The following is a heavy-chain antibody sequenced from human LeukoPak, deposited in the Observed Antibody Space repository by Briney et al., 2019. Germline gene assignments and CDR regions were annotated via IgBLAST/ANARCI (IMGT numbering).Heavy chain of an antibody. CDR2: MYYTGST. V-gene: IGHV4-59*01. CDR3: VRISVVYGMVA. CDR1: GVSTRSVY. Sequence: SETLSLTCSVSGVSTRSVYWGWIRQPPGKGLDWIGYMYYTGSTNYNPSLKSRVTISLATSKKQFSLKLSSVTAADTAVYYCVRISVVYGMVACGRGTTVTVSS. J-gene: IGHJ6*02.